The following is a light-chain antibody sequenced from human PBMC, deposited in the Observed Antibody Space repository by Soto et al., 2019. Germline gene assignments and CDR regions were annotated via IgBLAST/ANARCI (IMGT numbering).Light chain of an antibody. CDR1: RSINTY. V-gene: IGKV1-39*01. Sequence: DIQMTQSPSSLSASVGDRVTITCRASRSINTYVNWYQQRPGKAPELLIYSASSLHTGVPSRFSGSGAGTDFTFTINSLLPEEFAIYDCQQTYSTPRTFGQGTKVDIK. CDR2: SAS. J-gene: IGKJ1*01. CDR3: QQTYSTPRT.